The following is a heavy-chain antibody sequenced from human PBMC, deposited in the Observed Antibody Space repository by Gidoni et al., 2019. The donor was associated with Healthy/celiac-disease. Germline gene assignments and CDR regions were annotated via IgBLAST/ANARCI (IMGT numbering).Heavy chain of an antibody. V-gene: IGHV3-23*01. D-gene: IGHD1-26*01. J-gene: IGHJ3*02. Sequence: EVQLFESVGGLLQPGRSLRLACAASGFTLRSHAMSWVRQAPWEGLEWVSDISGSGGSKYYADSVKGRFTISRDNSKNTLYLQMNSLRAEDTAVYYCAKGWGELLGAVAAFDIWGQGTMVTVSS. CDR3: AKGWGELLGAVAAFDI. CDR1: GFTLRSHA. CDR2: ISGSGGSK.